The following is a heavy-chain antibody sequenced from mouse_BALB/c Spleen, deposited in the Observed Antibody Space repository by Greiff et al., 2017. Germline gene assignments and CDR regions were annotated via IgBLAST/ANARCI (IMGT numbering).Heavy chain of an antibody. CDR2: IRLKSNNYAT. CDR3: TRPGYRYGGNYFDY. V-gene: IGHV6-6*02. D-gene: IGHD2-14*01. J-gene: IGHJ2*01. CDR1: GFTFSNYW. Sequence: EVQLQESGGGLVQPGGSMKLSCVASGFTFSNYWMNWVRQSPEKGLEWVAEIRLKSNNYATHYAESVKGRFTISRDDSKSSVYLQMNNLRAEDTGIYYCTRPGYRYGGNYFDYWGQGTTLTVSS.